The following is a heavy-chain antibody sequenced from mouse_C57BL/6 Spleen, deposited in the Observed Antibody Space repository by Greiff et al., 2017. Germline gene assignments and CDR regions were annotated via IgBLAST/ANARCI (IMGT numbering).Heavy chain of an antibody. D-gene: IGHD4-1*01. CDR1: GYTFTSYW. CDR3: ARRNWDEYFDV. V-gene: IGHV1-7*01. CDR2: INPSSGYT. J-gene: IGHJ1*03. Sequence: VQLQQSGAELAKPGASVKLSCKASGYTFTSYWMHWVKQRPGQGLEWIGYINPSSGYTKYNQKFKDKATLTADKSSSTAYMQLSSLTYEGSAVYYCARRNWDEYFDVWGTGTTVTVSS.